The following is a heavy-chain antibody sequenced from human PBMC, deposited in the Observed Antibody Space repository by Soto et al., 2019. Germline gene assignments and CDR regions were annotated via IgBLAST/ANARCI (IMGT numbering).Heavy chain of an antibody. CDR1: GDTFSFYT. CDR2: INPIVSMS. CDR3: AASYGSGYRAFDY. V-gene: IGHV1-69*02. Sequence: QVQLVQSGTEVKKPGSSVKVSCKASGDTFSFYTINWVRQAPGLGLEWVGRINPIVSMSNYAQKFQGRVSMTADKSTSTAYRELSSLRSDDTAMYFCAASYGSGYRAFDYWGQGALVTVSS. J-gene: IGHJ4*02. D-gene: IGHD3-10*01.